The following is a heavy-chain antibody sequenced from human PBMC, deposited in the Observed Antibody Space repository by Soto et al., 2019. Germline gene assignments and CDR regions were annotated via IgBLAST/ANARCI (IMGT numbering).Heavy chain of an antibody. J-gene: IGHJ3*02. CDR1: GFSISSGHY. V-gene: IGHV4-38-2*02. CDR3: ARTYTAGNQIGQGRDAFDI. Sequence: SETLSLTCTVSGFSISSGHYWGWIRQSPGKGLEWIGVIHHNGSTRYNPSLRSRISMSMEASRNQFSLNLDSVTAPDTALYFCARTYTAGNQIGQGRDAFDIWGQGTVVTVSS. CDR2: IHHNGST. D-gene: IGHD3-16*01.